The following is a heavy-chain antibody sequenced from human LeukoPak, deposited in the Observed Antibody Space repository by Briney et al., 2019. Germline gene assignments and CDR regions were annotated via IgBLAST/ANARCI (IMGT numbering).Heavy chain of an antibody. J-gene: IGHJ4*02. CDR2: ISYDGSNK. CDR1: GFTFSSYA. V-gene: IGHV3-30*04. CDR3: AKNWGNDY. D-gene: IGHD7-27*01. Sequence: GGSLRLSCAASGFTFSSYAMHWVRQAPGKGLEWVAVISYDGSNKYYADSVKGRFTISRDNSRNTLYLQMNSLRAEDTAVYYCAKNWGNDYWGQGTLVTVSS.